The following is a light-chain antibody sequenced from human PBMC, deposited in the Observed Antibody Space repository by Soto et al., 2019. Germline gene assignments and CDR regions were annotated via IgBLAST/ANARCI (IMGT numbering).Light chain of an antibody. CDR3: QQYGSSPPSI. CDR2: DAS. Sequence: ETVLTQSPGTLSLSPGESATLSCRASQSVTSNYLAWYQQKPGQAPRLLIHDASSRAIGIPDRFSGSGSGTDFTLTISRLEPEDFAVYSCQQYGSSPPSIFGQGTRLRL. V-gene: IGKV3-20*01. CDR1: QSVTSNY. J-gene: IGKJ5*01.